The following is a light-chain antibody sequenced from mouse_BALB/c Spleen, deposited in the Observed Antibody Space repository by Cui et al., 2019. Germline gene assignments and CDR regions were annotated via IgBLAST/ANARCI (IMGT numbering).Light chain of an antibody. Sequence: DIKMTQSPSSMYASLGERVTITCKASQDINSYLSWFQQKPGKSPKTLIYRANRLVDGVPSRFSGSGSGQDYSLTISSLECEDMGIYYCLQYDEFPYTFGGGTKLEIK. CDR2: RAN. CDR1: QDINSY. V-gene: IGKV14-111*01. CDR3: LQYDEFPYT. J-gene: IGKJ2*01.